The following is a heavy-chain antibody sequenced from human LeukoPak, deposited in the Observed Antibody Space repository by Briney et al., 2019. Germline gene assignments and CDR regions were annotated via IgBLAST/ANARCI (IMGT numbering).Heavy chain of an antibody. J-gene: IGHJ6*03. D-gene: IGHD3-16*01. CDR3: ARRSEFGVLYYMDV. V-gene: IGHV3-48*04. CDR1: GFTFSTYS. CDR2: ISGSSGTI. Sequence: GGSLRLSCAASGFTFSTYSMNWVSQAPGKGLEWVSYISGSSGTIYYADSVEGRYTISRDNPKTSLYLQMNSLRAEDTAIYYCARRSEFGVLYYMDVWGKGTTVTVSS.